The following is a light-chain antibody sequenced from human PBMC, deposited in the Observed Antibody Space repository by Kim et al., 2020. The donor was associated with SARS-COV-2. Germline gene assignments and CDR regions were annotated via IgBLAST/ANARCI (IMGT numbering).Light chain of an antibody. V-gene: IGLV3-9*01. CDR2: RDG. J-gene: IGLJ2*01. CDR3: QVWDSSPVI. Sequence: SYELTQPLSVSVALGQTARITCGGNNIGSKNVHWYQKKPGQAPVLVIYRDGDRPSGIPERFSGSNSGNTATLTISRAQAGDEADYYCQVWDSSPVIFGGGTQLTVL. CDR1: NIGSKN.